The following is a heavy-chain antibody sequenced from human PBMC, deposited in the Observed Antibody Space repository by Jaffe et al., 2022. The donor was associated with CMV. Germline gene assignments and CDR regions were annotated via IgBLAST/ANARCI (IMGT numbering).Heavy chain of an antibody. D-gene: IGHD2-2*01. CDR2: IWYDGSNK. J-gene: IGHJ4*02. V-gene: IGHV3-33*08. CDR1: GFTFSSYG. Sequence: QVQLVESGGGVVQPGRSLRLSCAASGFTFSSYGMHWVRQAPGKGLEWVAVIWYDGSNKYYADSVKGRFTISRDNSKNTLYLQMNSLRAEDTAVYYCARDHKLGLMPYFDYWGQGTLVTVSS. CDR3: ARDHKLGLMPYFDY.